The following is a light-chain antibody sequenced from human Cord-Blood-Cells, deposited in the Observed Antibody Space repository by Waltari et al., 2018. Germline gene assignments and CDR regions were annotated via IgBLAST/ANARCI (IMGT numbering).Light chain of an antibody. CDR1: QSVGSY. J-gene: IGKJ4*01. Sequence: EIVLTQSPATLSLSPGERATLSCRVSQSVGSYLAWYQQKPGQAPRLLIYDASNRATGIPARFSGSGSGTDFTRTISSLEPEDFAVYYCQQRSNWPLTFGGGTKVEIK. CDR2: DAS. CDR3: QQRSNWPLT. V-gene: IGKV3-11*01.